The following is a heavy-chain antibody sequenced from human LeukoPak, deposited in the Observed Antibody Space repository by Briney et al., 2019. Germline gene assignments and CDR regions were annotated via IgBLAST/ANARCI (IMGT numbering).Heavy chain of an antibody. Sequence: GGSLRLSCAASGFTFSSYAMSWVRQAPGKGLEWVSAISGSGGSTYYADSVKGRFTISRDNSKNTLYLQMNSLRAEDTAVYYCAKDQGTSFVVVSSPPPTPFDYWGQGTLVTVSS. CDR1: GFTFSSYA. V-gene: IGHV3-23*01. D-gene: IGHD3-3*01. CDR3: AKDQGTSFVVVSSPPPTPFDY. CDR2: ISGSGGST. J-gene: IGHJ4*02.